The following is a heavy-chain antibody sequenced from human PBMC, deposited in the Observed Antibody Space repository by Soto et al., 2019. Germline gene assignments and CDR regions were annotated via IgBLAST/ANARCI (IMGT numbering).Heavy chain of an antibody. J-gene: IGHJ4*02. CDR1: GYTFTSYG. Sequence: QAQLVQAGAAVKKPGASVKVSCKASGYTFTSYGISWVRQAPGQRLEWMGLISAYNGNTNYEQKLQGRNTMTTDTSTSTAYRELRSLRSDDTAVYYWARDNGYESDYWGKGTLVAVSS. V-gene: IGHV1-18*01. CDR2: ISAYNGNT. CDR3: ARDNGYESDY. D-gene: IGHD5-18*01.